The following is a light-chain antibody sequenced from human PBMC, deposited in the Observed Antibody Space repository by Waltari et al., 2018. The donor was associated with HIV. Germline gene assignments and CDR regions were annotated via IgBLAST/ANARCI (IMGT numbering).Light chain of an antibody. Sequence: QSALTQPASVSGSLGQSISISCSGSSSDLGLYNLVSWYQVSPGKAPKLIIHEVNKRPSGVSVRFSGSKSGKTASLTISGLQTEDEADYYCCSYAGDSNYVFGTGTKVTVL. CDR3: CSYAGDSNYV. CDR1: SSDLGLYNL. V-gene: IGLV2-23*02. CDR2: EVN. J-gene: IGLJ1*01.